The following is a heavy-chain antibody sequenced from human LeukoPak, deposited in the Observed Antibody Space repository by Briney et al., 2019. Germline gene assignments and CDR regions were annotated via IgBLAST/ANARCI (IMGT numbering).Heavy chain of an antibody. CDR1: GFTFSSYS. Sequence: GGSLRLSCAASGFTFSSYSMNWVRQAPGKGLEWVSYISSSGSTIYYADSVKGRFTISRDNAKNSLYLQTNSLRAEDTAVYYCARGRVVVVSDFDYWGQGTLVTVSS. J-gene: IGHJ4*02. V-gene: IGHV3-48*04. D-gene: IGHD3-22*01. CDR2: ISSSGSTI. CDR3: ARGRVVVVSDFDY.